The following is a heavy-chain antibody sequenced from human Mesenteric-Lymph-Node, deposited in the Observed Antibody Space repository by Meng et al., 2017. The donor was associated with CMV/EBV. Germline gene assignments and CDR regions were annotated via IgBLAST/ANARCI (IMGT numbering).Heavy chain of an antibody. CDR1: GGSISSSPYF. CDR3: ARIADYNSIDY. J-gene: IGHJ4*02. D-gene: IGHD4-11*01. CDR2: FYYGGTT. V-gene: IGHV4-39*07. Sequence: CTVIGGSISSSPYFWGWIRQSPGKGLEWLGSFYYGGTTYYNPSLQSRLTISLDTSRGQFSLKVTSVTAADTAVYYCARIADYNSIDYWGPGARVTVSS.